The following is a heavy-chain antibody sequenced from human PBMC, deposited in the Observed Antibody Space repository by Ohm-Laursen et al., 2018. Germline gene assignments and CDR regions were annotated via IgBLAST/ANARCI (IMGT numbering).Heavy chain of an antibody. D-gene: IGHD1-14*01. CDR1: GFTFSNYA. CDR2: ISGSGGST. Sequence: SLRLSCSASGFTFSNYAMSWVRQAPGKGLEWVSSISGSGGSTYYADSVKGRFTISRDNSQNTLYLQMNSLRAEDTAVYYYAIRSPPTAGHWGQGTLVTVSS. V-gene: IGHV3-23*01. CDR3: AIRSPPTAGH. J-gene: IGHJ4*02.